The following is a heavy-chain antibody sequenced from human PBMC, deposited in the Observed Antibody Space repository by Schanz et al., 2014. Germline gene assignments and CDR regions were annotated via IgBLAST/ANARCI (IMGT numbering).Heavy chain of an antibody. D-gene: IGHD6-13*01. CDR2: INPANGNT. Sequence: QVQLVQSGAEGKKPGASVKVSCKASGYTFTSYGITWVRQALGQGLEWMGGINPANGNTHYSPRLNGRVSISSDTAASTVYLHFSSLKSDDTAVYYCARDLIAAAESWFDPGGQGTPITVSS. J-gene: IGHJ5*02. CDR3: ARDLIAAAESWFDP. CDR1: GYTFTSYG. V-gene: IGHV1-18*01.